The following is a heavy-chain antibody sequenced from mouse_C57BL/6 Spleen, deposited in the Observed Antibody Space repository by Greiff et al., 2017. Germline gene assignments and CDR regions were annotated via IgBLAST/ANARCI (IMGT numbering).Heavy chain of an antibody. CDR3: ARMGGPAWFAY. CDR2: ISSGSSTI. J-gene: IGHJ3*01. CDR1: GFTFSDYG. V-gene: IGHV5-17*01. Sequence: EVKLVESGGGLVKPGGSLKLSCAASGFTFSDYGMHWVRQAPEKGLEWVAYISSGSSTIYYADTVKGRFTISRNNAKNTLFLQMTSLRAEDTAMYYCARMGGPAWFAYWGQGTLVTVSA.